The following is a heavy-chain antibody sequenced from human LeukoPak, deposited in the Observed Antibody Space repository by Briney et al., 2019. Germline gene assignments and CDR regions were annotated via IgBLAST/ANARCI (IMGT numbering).Heavy chain of an antibody. CDR1: GYSISSGYY. V-gene: IGHV4-38-2*02. D-gene: IGHD3-22*01. CDR2: IYHSGST. J-gene: IGHJ4*02. CDR3: AREVYDSSAGHFDY. Sequence: SETLSLTCAVSGYSISSGYYWGWIRQPPGKGLEWIGSIYHSGSTYYNPSLKSRVTISVDTSKNQFSLKLSSVTAADTAVYYCAREVYDSSAGHFDYWGQGTLVTVSS.